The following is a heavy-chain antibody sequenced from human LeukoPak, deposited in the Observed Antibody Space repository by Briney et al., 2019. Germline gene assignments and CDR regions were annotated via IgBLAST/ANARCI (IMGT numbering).Heavy chain of an antibody. CDR1: AGSINRFY. CDR3: ATNTGSYFAWFDY. J-gene: IGHJ4*02. V-gene: IGHV4-59*03. Sequence: SETLSLTCTVSAGSINRFYWDWIRQSPGKGLEWIGYIHHSGSTKYNPSLQSRVTMSMDTSKNQVSLKLSSVSTADSAVYSCATNTGSYFAWFDYWGQGTLVTVSS. CDR2: IHHSGST. D-gene: IGHD1-26*01.